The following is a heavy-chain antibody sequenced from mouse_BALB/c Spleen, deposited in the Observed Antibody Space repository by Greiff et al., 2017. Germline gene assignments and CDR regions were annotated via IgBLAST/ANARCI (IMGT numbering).Heavy chain of an antibody. Sequence: EVQLVESGGGLVQPGESLKLSRESNEYEFPSHDMSWVRKTPEKRLELVAAINSDGGSTYYPDTMERRFIISRDNTKKTLYLQMSSLRSEDTALYYCARLGGYDDGSAWFAYWGQGTLVTVSA. D-gene: IGHD2-2*01. CDR3: ARLGGYDDGSAWFAY. CDR2: INSDGGST. J-gene: IGHJ3*01. V-gene: IGHV5-2*01. CDR1: EYEFPSHD.